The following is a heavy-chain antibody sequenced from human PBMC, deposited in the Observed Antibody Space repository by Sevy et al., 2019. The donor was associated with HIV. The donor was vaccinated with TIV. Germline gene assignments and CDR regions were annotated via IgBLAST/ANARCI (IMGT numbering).Heavy chain of an antibody. V-gene: IGHV3-11*01. CDR1: GFTFSDYY. Sequence: GGSLRLSCAASGFTFSDYYMSWIRQAPWKGLEWVSYISSSCSTIYCADSVKGRITISRDNAKNSLYLQMNSLTAEDTAVYYCARGPDDYYFDYWGQGTLVTVSS. CDR3: ARGPDDYYFDY. D-gene: IGHD1-1*01. CDR2: ISSSCSTI. J-gene: IGHJ4*02.